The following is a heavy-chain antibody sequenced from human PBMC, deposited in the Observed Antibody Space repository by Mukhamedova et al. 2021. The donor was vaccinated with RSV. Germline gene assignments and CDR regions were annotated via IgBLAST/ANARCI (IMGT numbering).Heavy chain of an antibody. CDR3: ARTYYYDSSGYPYWYFDL. D-gene: IGHD3-22*01. Sequence: YMGYSGRTNYNPSLKRRVTISVDTSKNQFSLTLSSVTAADTAVYYCARTYYYDSSGYPYWYFDLWGRGTLVTVSS. CDR2: MGYSGRT. J-gene: IGHJ2*01. V-gene: IGHV4-59*01.